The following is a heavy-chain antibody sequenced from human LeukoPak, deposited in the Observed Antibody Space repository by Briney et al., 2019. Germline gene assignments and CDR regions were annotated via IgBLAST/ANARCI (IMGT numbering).Heavy chain of an antibody. CDR1: GESISSGGYY. CDR2: IYYSGST. CDR3: ARDGYNYLHYGMDV. J-gene: IGHJ6*02. V-gene: IGHV4-31*03. Sequence: PSQTLSLTCTVSGESISSGGYYRSWIRQHPGKGLEWIGYIYYSGSTYYNPSLKSRVTISVDTSKNQFSLKLSSVTAADTAVYYCARDGYNYLHYGMDVWGQGTTVTVSS. D-gene: IGHD5-24*01.